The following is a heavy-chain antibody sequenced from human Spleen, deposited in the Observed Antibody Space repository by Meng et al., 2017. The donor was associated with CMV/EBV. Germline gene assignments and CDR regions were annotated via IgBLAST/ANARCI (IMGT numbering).Heavy chain of an antibody. CDR3: ARDRRYWNYDDY. J-gene: IGHJ4*02. Sequence: GESLKISCAASGFTFSMYGMHWVRQAPGKGLEWVAFIRFDGSNGYYTDSVKGRFTISRDNAKNTLYLQMSSLRAEDTAMYYCARDRRYWNYDDYWGQGTLVTVSS. CDR1: GFTFSMYG. V-gene: IGHV3-30*02. CDR2: IRFDGSNG. D-gene: IGHD1-1*01.